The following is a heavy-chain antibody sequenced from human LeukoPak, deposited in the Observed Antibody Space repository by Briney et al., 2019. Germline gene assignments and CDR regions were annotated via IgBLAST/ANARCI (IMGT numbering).Heavy chain of an antibody. Sequence: RASETLSLTCTVSGGSISSSSYYWSWIRQPPGKGLEWIGEINHSGSTNYNPSLKSRVTISVDTSKNQFSLKLSSVTAADTAVYYCARGRPCDYWGQGTLVTVSS. CDR2: INHSGST. CDR3: ARGRPCDY. V-gene: IGHV4-39*07. J-gene: IGHJ4*02. CDR1: GGSISSSSYY.